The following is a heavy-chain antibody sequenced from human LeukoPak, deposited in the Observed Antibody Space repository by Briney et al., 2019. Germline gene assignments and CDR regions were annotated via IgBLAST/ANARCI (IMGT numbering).Heavy chain of an antibody. D-gene: IGHD5-18*01. V-gene: IGHV3-23*01. CDR3: ANDLGWIQLNLG. Sequence: GRSLRLSCAASGFILSNYAMHWVRQAPGKGLGWVSGITANGGTTYYADSVKGRFTISRDNSKNTVYLQMNSLRAEDTAVYYCANDLGWIQLNLGRGQGTLVTVSS. J-gene: IGHJ4*02. CDR2: ITANGGTT. CDR1: GFILSNYA.